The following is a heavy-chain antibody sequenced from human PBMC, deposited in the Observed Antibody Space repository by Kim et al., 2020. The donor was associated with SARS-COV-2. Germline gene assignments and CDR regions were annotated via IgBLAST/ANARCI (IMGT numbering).Heavy chain of an antibody. D-gene: IGHD3-10*01. J-gene: IGHJ4*02. V-gene: IGHV6-1*01. Sequence: DYAVSVKSRITINPDTSKNQFSLQLNSVTPEDTAVYYCARDLGVSDLPSDWGQGTLVTVSS. CDR3: ARDLGVSDLPSD.